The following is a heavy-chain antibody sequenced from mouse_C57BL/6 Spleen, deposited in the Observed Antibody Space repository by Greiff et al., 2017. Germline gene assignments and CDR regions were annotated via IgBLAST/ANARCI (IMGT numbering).Heavy chain of an antibody. Sequence: QVQLQQSGAELARPGASVKLSCKASGYTFTSYGISWVKQRTGQGLEWIGEIYPRSGNTYYNEKFKGKATLTADKSSSTAYMELRSLTSEDSAVYFCSYGNLDDWGQGTTLTVSS. CDR1: GYTFTSYG. J-gene: IGHJ2*01. CDR2: IYPRSGNT. CDR3: SYGNLDD. D-gene: IGHD2-1*01. V-gene: IGHV1-81*01.